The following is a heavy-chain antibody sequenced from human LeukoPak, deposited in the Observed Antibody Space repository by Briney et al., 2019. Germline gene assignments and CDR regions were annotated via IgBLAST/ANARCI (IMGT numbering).Heavy chain of an antibody. J-gene: IGHJ4*02. Sequence: PGRSLRLSCAASGFTFSSYAMHWVRQAPGKGLEWVAVISYDGSNKYYADSVKGRFTISRDNAKNSLYLQMNSLRAEDTAVYYCARDRLRYFDWLEDYYFDYWGQGTLVTVSS. D-gene: IGHD3-9*01. CDR1: GFTFSSYA. V-gene: IGHV3-30-3*01. CDR3: ARDRLRYFDWLEDYYFDY. CDR2: ISYDGSNK.